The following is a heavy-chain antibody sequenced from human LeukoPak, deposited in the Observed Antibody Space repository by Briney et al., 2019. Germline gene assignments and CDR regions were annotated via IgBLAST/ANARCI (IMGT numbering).Heavy chain of an antibody. Sequence: PSQTLSLTCTVSGDSISSGGYYWSWIRQHPGKGLEWIGYIYNSGSTYYNPSLKSRVTISIDTSKRQFSLKLTSVTAADTAVYYCAREPTGSYSFDFWGQGILVTVSS. D-gene: IGHD1-26*01. CDR2: IYNSGST. V-gene: IGHV4-31*03. CDR3: AREPTGSYSFDF. J-gene: IGHJ4*02. CDR1: GDSISSGGYY.